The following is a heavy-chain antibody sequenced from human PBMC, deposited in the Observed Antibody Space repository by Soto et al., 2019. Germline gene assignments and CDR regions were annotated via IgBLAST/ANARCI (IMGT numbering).Heavy chain of an antibody. D-gene: IGHD3-9*01. V-gene: IGHV4-4*02. CDR2: IYHSGST. CDR3: AKGSHYDILTAYHAFDY. Sequence: CAVSGGSISSSNWWSWVRQPPGKGLEWIGEIYHSGSTNYNPSLKSRVTISVDKSKNQFSLKLSSVTAEDTALYYCAKGSHYDILTAYHAFDYWGPGTLVTVSS. CDR1: GGSISSSNW. J-gene: IGHJ4*02.